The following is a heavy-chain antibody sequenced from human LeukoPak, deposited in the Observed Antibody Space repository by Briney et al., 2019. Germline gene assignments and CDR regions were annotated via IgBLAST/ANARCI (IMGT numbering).Heavy chain of an antibody. Sequence: GRSLRLSCAASGFTFSSYGMHWVRQAPGKGLEWVAVIWYDGSNKYYTDSVKGRFTISRDNSKNTLYLHMNSLRAEDTAVYYCASMMWLNWGQGTLVTVSS. CDR1: GFTFSSYG. J-gene: IGHJ4*02. V-gene: IGHV3-33*01. CDR3: ASMMWLN. D-gene: IGHD5-12*01. CDR2: IWYDGSNK.